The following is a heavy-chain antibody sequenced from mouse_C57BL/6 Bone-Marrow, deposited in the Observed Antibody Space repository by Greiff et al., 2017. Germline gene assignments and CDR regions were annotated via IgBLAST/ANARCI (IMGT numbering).Heavy chain of an antibody. CDR1: GFTIKDYY. J-gene: IGHJ4*01. D-gene: IGHD2-1*01. CDR3: DPSYYGNYYAIDY. V-gene: IGHV14-2*01. CDR2: IDPEDGET. Sequence: EVKLLESGAELVKPGASVKLSCTASGFTIKDYYMHWVKQRTEPGLEWIGRIDPEDGETKYAPKFPGKATITADTSSNTACLPLSILTSEDTAVYYGDPSYYGNYYAIDYWGQGTSVTVTA.